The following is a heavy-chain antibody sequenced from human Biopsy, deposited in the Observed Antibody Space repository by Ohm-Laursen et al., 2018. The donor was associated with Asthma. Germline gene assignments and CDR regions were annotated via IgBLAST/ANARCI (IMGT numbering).Heavy chain of an antibody. CDR2: ISYEGGNK. V-gene: IGHV3-30*18. CDR3: AKTHERWTSIQDDALDI. J-gene: IGHJ3*02. CDR1: GFTFSIYD. D-gene: IGHD4-23*01. Sequence: SLRLSCTASGFTFSIYDIHWVRQAPGKGLEWVAVISYEGGNKFYGDSVKGRFTLSRDNSRNTLYLQMNSLRVEDTAIYYCAKTHERWTSIQDDALDIWGQGTMVIVSS.